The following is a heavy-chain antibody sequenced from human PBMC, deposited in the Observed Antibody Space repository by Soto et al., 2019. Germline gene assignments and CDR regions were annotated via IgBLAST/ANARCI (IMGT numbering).Heavy chain of an antibody. J-gene: IGHJ4*02. CDR1: GDSVSSNSAA. CDR2: AYYRSKWYN. V-gene: IGHV6-1*01. Sequence: PSQTLSLTCAISGDSVSSNSAAWNWIRQSPSRGLEWLGRAYYRSKWYNDYAVSVKSRITINPDTSKNQFSLQLNSVTPEDTAVYYCARERYYDSSGYRVPLDYWGQGTLVTVSS. D-gene: IGHD3-22*01. CDR3: ARERYYDSSGYRVPLDY.